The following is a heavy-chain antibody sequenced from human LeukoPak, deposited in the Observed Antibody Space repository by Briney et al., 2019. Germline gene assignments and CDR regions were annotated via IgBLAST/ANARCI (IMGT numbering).Heavy chain of an antibody. CDR2: IYYTGSA. Sequence: SETLSLTCTVSGDSISSGGYYWSWVRQLPGKGLEWIGYIYYTGSAYYNPSLKSRVTISVDTSQNQFSLNVRSVTAADTAVYYCARERYCSGDNCYHLFDYWGQGTLVTVSS. CDR1: GDSISSGGYY. CDR3: ARERYCSGDNCYHLFDY. V-gene: IGHV4-31*03. J-gene: IGHJ4*02. D-gene: IGHD2-15*01.